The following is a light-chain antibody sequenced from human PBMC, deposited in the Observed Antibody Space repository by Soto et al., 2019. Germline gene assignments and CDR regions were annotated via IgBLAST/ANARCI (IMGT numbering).Light chain of an antibody. CDR1: QVINEX. CDR2: ASS. Sequence: DIQLTQSPSFLSASVGDRIAVTCRASQVINEXLVWFQQKPGKAPRLLIYASSILQGGVPSRFSGRGYGTEFTLTINGLQPEDFATYYCQQFNSYPLTFGGGTKVEIK. J-gene: IGKJ4*01. V-gene: IGKV1-9*01. CDR3: QQFNSYPLT.